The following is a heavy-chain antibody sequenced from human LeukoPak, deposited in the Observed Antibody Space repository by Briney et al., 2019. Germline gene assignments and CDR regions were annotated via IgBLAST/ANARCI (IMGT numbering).Heavy chain of an antibody. CDR1: GYTFNGYY. J-gene: IGHJ4*02. CDR2: INPNSGGT. V-gene: IGHV1-2*02. Sequence: VASVKVSCKASGYTFNGYYIHWVRQAPGQGPEWMGWINPNSGGTNYAQKFQGRVTMTRDTSISTTYMELSRLRSDDTAVFYCATSSGWKSNIDYWGQGTLVTVSS. D-gene: IGHD6-19*01. CDR3: ATSSGWKSNIDY.